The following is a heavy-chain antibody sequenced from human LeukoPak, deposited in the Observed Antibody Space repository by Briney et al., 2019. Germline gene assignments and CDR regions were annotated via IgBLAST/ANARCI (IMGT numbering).Heavy chain of an antibody. J-gene: IGHJ5*02. CDR2: IIPIFGTA. CDR3: AREYYYDSSGYYSWFDP. CDR1: VGTFSSYA. Sequence: SVKVSCKASVGTFSSYAISWVRQAPGQGLEWMGGIIPIFGTANYAQKFQGRVTITTDESTSTAYMELSSLRSEDTAVYYCAREYYYDSSGYYSWFDPWGQGTLVTVSS. D-gene: IGHD3-22*01. V-gene: IGHV1-69*05.